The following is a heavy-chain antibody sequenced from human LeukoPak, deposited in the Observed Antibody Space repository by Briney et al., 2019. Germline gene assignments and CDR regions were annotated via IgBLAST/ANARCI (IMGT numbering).Heavy chain of an antibody. CDR1: GFTLSSYA. CDR2: ISYDGSNK. CDR3: ARQLSSRDDY. V-gene: IGHV3-30-3*01. D-gene: IGHD1-1*01. J-gene: IGHJ4*02. Sequence: GRSLRLSCAASGFTLSSYAMHWVRQAPGKGLEWVAVISYDGSNKYYADSVKGRFTISRDNSKNTLYLQMNSLRAEDTAVYYCARQLSSRDDYWGQGTLVTVSS.